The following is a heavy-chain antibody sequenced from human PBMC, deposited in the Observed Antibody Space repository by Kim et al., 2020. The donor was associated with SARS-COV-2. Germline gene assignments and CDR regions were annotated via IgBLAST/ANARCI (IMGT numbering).Heavy chain of an antibody. D-gene: IGHD3-10*01. Sequence: GGSLRLSCAASGFTFSSYWMSWVRQAPGKGLEWVANIKQDGSEKYYVDSVKGRFTISRDNAKNSLYLQMNSLRAEDTAVYYCAREQAGLLWFGELLLPYGMDVWGQGTTVTVSS. CDR3: AREQAGLLWFGELLLPYGMDV. J-gene: IGHJ6*02. V-gene: IGHV3-7*03. CDR1: GFTFSSYW. CDR2: IKQDGSEK.